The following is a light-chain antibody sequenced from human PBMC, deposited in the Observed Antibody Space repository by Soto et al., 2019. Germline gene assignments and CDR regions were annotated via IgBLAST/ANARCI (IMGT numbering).Light chain of an antibody. CDR3: AAWDDSLKGYV. CDR1: NSNIGSNT. CDR2: SNN. V-gene: IGLV1-44*01. Sequence: QSVLTQPPSASWTPGQRVTISCSGSNSNIGSNTVNWYQQVPGTAPKLLIYSNNQRPSGVPDRLSGSKSGTSASLAISGLQSEDEADYYCAAWDDSLKGYVFGTGTKLTVL. J-gene: IGLJ1*01.